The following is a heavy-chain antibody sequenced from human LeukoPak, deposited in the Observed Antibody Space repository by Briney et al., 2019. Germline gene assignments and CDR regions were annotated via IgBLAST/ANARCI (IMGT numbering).Heavy chain of an antibody. V-gene: IGHV3-30*02. D-gene: IGHD5-24*01. CDR3: AKDRRDGYNYPLYGGFDS. CDR2: IRYDGSDK. CDR1: GFTFSSYA. Sequence: PGGSLRLSCAASGFTFSSYAIHWVRQAPGKGLQWVAFIRYDGSDKYYADSVKGRFTISRDNSKNTLYLQMNSLRPEDTAVYYCAKDRRDGYNYPLYGGFDSWGQGALVTVSS. J-gene: IGHJ4*02.